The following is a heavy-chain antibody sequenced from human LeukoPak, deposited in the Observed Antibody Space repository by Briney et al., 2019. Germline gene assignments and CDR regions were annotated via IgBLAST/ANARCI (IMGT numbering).Heavy chain of an antibody. CDR3: ARNLWFGESSDAFYI. J-gene: IGHJ3*02. Sequence: SETLSLTCTVSGGSISSSSYYWGWIRQPPGKGLEWIGSIYYSGNTNYNPSLKSRVSISVDTSKNQFSLRLTSVTAADTAVYYCARNLWFGESSDAFYIWGQGTMVTVSS. CDR1: GGSISSSSYY. D-gene: IGHD3-10*01. V-gene: IGHV4-39*07. CDR2: IYYSGNT.